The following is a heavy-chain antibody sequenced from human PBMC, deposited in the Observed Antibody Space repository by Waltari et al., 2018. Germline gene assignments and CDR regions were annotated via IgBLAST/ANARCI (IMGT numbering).Heavy chain of an antibody. CDR1: GYTFTSYA. CDR3: ARDRGGAFDI. J-gene: IGHJ3*02. V-gene: IGHV1-8*01. D-gene: IGHD3-10*01. CDR2: MNPTSGNT. Sequence: QVQLVQSGAEVKKHGASVKVSCKASGYTFTSYASNWVRKATGQGLEWMGWMNPTSGNTGHAQKFQGRVTMTRNTSISTAYMELSSLRSEDTAVYYCARDRGGAFDIWGQGTMVTVSS.